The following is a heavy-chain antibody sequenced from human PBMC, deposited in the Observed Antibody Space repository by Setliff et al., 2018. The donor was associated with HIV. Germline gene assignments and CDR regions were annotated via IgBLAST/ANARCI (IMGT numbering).Heavy chain of an antibody. V-gene: IGHV3-30*02. CDR1: GFTFRNYG. CDR2: IRLDGSDK. Sequence: GGSLRLSCAASGFTFRNYGMHWVRQAPGKGLEWVAFIRLDGSDKFYADSVKGRFTISRDYASNSLYLEMNSLRVEDTAMYYCARDQDWAFDYWGQGTLVTVSS. D-gene: IGHD3-9*01. CDR3: ARDQDWAFDY. J-gene: IGHJ4*02.